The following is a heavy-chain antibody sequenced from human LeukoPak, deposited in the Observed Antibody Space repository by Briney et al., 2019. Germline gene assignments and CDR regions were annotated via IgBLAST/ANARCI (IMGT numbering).Heavy chain of an antibody. CDR1: GGSISSYY. Sequence: KPSVTLSLTCTVSGGSISSYYWSWIRQPAGKGLEWIGRIYTSGSTNYNPSLKSRVTMSVDTSKNQFSLKLSSVTAADTAVYYCARDYSNYVGSPTFDYWGQGTLVTVSS. V-gene: IGHV4-4*07. CDR3: ARDYSNYVGSPTFDY. D-gene: IGHD4-11*01. J-gene: IGHJ4*02. CDR2: IYTSGST.